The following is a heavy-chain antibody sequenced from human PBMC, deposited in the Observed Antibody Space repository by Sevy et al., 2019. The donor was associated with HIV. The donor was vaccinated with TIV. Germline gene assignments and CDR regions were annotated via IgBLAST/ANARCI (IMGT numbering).Heavy chain of an antibody. V-gene: IGHV1-2*02. CDR3: ARETGHYGSGSYHDY. D-gene: IGHD3-10*01. J-gene: IGHJ4*02. CDR2: INPSNGDT. CDR1: GYTFTGYF. Sequence: ATVKVSCKASGYTFTGYFIHWVRQAPGQGLEWMGRINPSNGDTNFVQKFQGRVTMTRDTSISTAFMELSSLTSDYAAVYYCARETGHYGSGSYHDYWGQGTLVTVSS.